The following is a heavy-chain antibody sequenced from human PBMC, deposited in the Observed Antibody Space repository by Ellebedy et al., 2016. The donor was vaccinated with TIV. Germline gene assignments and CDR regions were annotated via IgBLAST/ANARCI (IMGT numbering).Heavy chain of an antibody. D-gene: IGHD3-10*01. CDR1: GYTFTSYG. V-gene: IGHV1-18*04. J-gene: IGHJ4*02. CDR2: ISAYNGNT. CDR3: ARAGAGGLLWFGELHY. Sequence: AASVKVSCKASGYTFTSYGISWVRQAPGQGLEWMGWISAYNGNTNYAQKLQGRVTMTTDTSTSTAYMELRSLRSDDTAVYYCARAGAGGLLWFGELHYWGQGTLVTVSS.